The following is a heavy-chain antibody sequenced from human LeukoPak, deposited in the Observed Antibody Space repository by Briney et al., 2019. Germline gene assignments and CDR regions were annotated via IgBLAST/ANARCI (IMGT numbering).Heavy chain of an antibody. V-gene: IGHV3-7*01. CDR2: INQDGREK. CDR1: GFTFSTYW. Sequence: GGSLRLSCAASGFTFSTYWMTWVRQTPGKGLEWVANINQDGREKYYVDSVKGRFTISRDNAKNSLYLQMNSLRAEDTAVYYCARDDPPCDYWGQGTLVTVSS. J-gene: IGHJ4*02. CDR3: ARDDPPCDY.